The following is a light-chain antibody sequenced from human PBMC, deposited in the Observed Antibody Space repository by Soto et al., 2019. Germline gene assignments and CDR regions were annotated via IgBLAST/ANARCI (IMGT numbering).Light chain of an antibody. J-gene: IGKJ1*01. CDR1: QSLNSN. CDR3: QQFRNWPWT. Sequence: EIVMTQSPGTLSVSPGDRATLSCRASQSLNSNLAWYQQKPGQAPRLLIYGASTRATGIPARFSGSGSGTEFTLTISSLQSEDFAVYYCQQFRNWPWTFGQGSKVDIK. CDR2: GAS. V-gene: IGKV3-15*01.